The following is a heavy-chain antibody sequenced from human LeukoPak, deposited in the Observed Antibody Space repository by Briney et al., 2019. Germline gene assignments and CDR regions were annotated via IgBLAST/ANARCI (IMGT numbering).Heavy chain of an antibody. Sequence: SETLSLTCAVYGGSFSGYYWSWIRQPPGKGPEWIGEINHSGSTNYNPSLKSRVTISVDTSKNQFSLKLSSVTAADTAVYYCARGRPPLRLVWGRFYFDYWGQGTLVTVSS. CDR3: ARGRPPLRLVWGRFYFDY. CDR2: INHSGST. CDR1: GGSFSGYY. J-gene: IGHJ4*02. V-gene: IGHV4-34*01. D-gene: IGHD5-12*01.